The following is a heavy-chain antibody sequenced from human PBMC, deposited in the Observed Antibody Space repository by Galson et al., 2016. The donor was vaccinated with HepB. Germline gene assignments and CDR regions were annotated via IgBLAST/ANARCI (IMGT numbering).Heavy chain of an antibody. V-gene: IGHV3-7*03. CDR2: IKQDGTET. CDR3: ARGSRAIDY. CDR1: GFTFSSSW. Sequence: SLRLSCAASGFTFSSSWVTWVRQAPGKGLEWVANIKQDGTETYYVDSVKGRFTISRDNAKNSLYLQMNSLRAEDTAVYYCARGSRAIDYWGQGTLVTVSS. J-gene: IGHJ4*02.